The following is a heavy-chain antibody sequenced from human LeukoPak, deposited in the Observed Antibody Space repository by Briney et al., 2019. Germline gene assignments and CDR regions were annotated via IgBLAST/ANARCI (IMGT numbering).Heavy chain of an antibody. Sequence: PGGSLRLSCAASGFTFSDYYMSWIRQAPGKGLEWVSYITSSSSYTNYADSVKGRFTISRDNSKNTLYLQMNSLRAEDTAVYYCAKGGGGITMIVVVITTWDYWGQGTLVTVSS. CDR1: GFTFSDYY. D-gene: IGHD3-22*01. J-gene: IGHJ4*02. CDR2: ITSSSSYT. V-gene: IGHV3-11*05. CDR3: AKGGGGITMIVVVITTWDY.